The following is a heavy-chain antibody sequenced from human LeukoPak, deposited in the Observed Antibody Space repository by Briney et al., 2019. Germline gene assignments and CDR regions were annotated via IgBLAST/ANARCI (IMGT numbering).Heavy chain of an antibody. CDR2: IIPIFGTA. D-gene: IGHD3-22*01. CDR1: GGTFSSYA. V-gene: IGHV1-69*01. CDR3: ARGRDFYYHDSSGYLTWFVP. J-gene: IGHJ5*02. Sequence: ASVKVSCKASGGTFSSYAISWVRQAPGQGLEWMGGIIPIFGTANYAQKFQGRVTITADESTSTAYMELSSLRSEDTAVYYCARGRDFYYHDSSGYLTWFVPWGQGTLVTVSS.